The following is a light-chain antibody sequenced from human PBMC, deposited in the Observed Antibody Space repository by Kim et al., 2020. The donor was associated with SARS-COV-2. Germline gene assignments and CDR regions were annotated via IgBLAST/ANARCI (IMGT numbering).Light chain of an antibody. V-gene: IGKV1-27*01. CDR1: QDIGHY. CDR2: DAS. CDR3: QKYDGVPWT. Sequence: DIQMTQSPSSLSASVGDRVTLTCRASQDIGHYLAWYQQKPGKVPKLLISDASTLRSGVPSRFSGSGSGTDFTLTINSLQPEDVATYYCQKYDGVPWTFGQGTKVDIK. J-gene: IGKJ1*01.